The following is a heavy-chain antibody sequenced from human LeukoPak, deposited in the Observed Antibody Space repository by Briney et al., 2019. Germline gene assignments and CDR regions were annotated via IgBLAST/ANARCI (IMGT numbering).Heavy chain of an antibody. D-gene: IGHD3-22*01. J-gene: IGHJ3*02. Sequence: GESLKISCKGSGYTFTSYCIAWVRQMPGKGLEWMGIIYPGDSDTRYSPSFQGQVAISADKSISAAYLQWSSLKASDTAMYYCARLTVRGYYDSSGYPSDAFDIWGQGTMVTVSS. V-gene: IGHV5-51*01. CDR3: ARLTVRGYYDSSGYPSDAFDI. CDR2: IYPGDSDT. CDR1: GYTFTSYC.